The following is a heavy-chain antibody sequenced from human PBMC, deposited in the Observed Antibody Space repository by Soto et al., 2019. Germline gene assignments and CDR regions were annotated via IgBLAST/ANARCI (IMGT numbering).Heavy chain of an antibody. CDR3: AAELYSGRISFLFDS. V-gene: IGHV1-58*01. CDR2: IIVGNGRT. D-gene: IGHD2-15*01. J-gene: IGHJ3*02. Sequence: VEVSCKASGFTFSNSAVQWGRQARGRRVEWIGWIIVGNGRTNFAQELQGRLTISRDMSTNTAYMELSGLRSEDTALYYCAAELYSGRISFLFDSSGQGTIVT. CDR1: GFTFSNSA.